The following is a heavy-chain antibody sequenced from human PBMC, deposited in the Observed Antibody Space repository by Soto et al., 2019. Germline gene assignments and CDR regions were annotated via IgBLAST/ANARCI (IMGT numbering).Heavy chain of an antibody. V-gene: IGHV1-18*01. Sequence: QVQLVQSASEVMKPGASVKVSCKASGYTFIRYGITWVRQAPGQRLEWMGWISPYNDQTIYAQKLQGRVTMTADTSSRTVYMQLRSLTSDDTAVYYCARGGYYDNVWGKLSHYGLVVWGQGTSVTVSS. CDR3: ARGGYYDNVWGKLSHYGLVV. CDR1: GYTFIRYG. J-gene: IGHJ6*01. CDR2: ISPYNDQT. D-gene: IGHD3-16*01.